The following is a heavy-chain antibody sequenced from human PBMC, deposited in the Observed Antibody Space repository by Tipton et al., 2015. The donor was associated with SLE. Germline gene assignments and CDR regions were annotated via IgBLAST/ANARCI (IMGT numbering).Heavy chain of an antibody. Sequence: SLRLSCEASGFIFTTYTMNWVRQAPGKGLEWVSYISSSSSTIYYADSVKGRLTISRDNAKNSLYLQMNSLRAEDTAVYYCAREEYSSGWYHLDYWGQGILVTVSS. CDR2: ISSSSSTI. CDR3: AREEYSSGWYHLDY. J-gene: IGHJ4*02. CDR1: GFIFTTYT. V-gene: IGHV3-48*01. D-gene: IGHD6-19*01.